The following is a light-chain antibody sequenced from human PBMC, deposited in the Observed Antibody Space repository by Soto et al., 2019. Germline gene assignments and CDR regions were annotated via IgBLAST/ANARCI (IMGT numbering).Light chain of an antibody. CDR1: QSVSIS. Sequence: EIVMTQSPATLSVSPGERATLSCRASQSVSISLAWYQQKPGQAPRLLIYGASSRVTGFPARFSGSGSGTEFTLTISSLESEDFAVYYCQQYDNWPPTFGQGTKVEIK. CDR3: QQYDNWPPT. CDR2: GAS. J-gene: IGKJ1*01. V-gene: IGKV3-15*01.